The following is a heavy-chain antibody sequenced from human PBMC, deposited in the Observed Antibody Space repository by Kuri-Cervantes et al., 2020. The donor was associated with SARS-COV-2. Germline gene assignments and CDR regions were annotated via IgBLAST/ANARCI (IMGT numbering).Heavy chain of an antibody. CDR2: ISGSGGST. D-gene: IGHD6-13*01. CDR3: ANWRRRIAAAGPFDY. J-gene: IGHJ4*02. Sequence: GESLKISCAASGFTFSSYAMSWVRQAPGKGLEWVSAISGSGGSTYYADSVKGRFTISGDNSKNTLYLQMNSLRAEDTAVYYCANWRRRIAAAGPFDYWGQGTLVTVSS. CDR1: GFTFSSYA. V-gene: IGHV3-23*01.